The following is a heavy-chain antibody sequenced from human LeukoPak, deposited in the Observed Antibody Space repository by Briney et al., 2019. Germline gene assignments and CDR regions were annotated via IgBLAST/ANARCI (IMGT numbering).Heavy chain of an antibody. V-gene: IGHV3-48*04. Sequence: GGSLRLSCAASGFTFSSFSMNWVRQAPGKGLEWVSYIRSGGTNTDYTGSVRGRFTISRDNAKNSLYLQMNSLRAEDTAVYYCARMNYVSSGWGAPFDYWGQGTLVTVSS. D-gene: IGHD1-7*01. J-gene: IGHJ4*02. CDR2: IRSGGTNT. CDR1: GFTFSSFS. CDR3: ARMNYVSSGWGAPFDY.